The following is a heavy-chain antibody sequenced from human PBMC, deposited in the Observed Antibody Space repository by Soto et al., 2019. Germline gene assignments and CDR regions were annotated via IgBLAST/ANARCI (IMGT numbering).Heavy chain of an antibody. CDR3: AREVFPTMIVVVPNWYFDL. Sequence: PGGSLRLSCAASGFTFSSYAMHWVRQARGKGLEWVAVISYDGSNKYYADSVKGRFTISRDNSKNTLYLQMNSLRAEDTAVYYCAREVFPTMIVVVPNWYFDLWGRGTLVTVSS. D-gene: IGHD3-22*01. J-gene: IGHJ2*01. CDR1: GFTFSSYA. CDR2: ISYDGSNK. V-gene: IGHV3-30-3*01.